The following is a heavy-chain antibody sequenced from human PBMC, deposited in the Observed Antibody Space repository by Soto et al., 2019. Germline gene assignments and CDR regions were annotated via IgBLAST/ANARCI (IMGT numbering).Heavy chain of an antibody. CDR3: ARGTPVPTYFFDS. D-gene: IGHD4-17*01. Sequence: QVQLVQSGAEVKKPGSSVKVSCKASGGTSSSESISWLRQAPGQGLEWMGRIIPMFGIAKYAQKFQGRVTITADRSSHTAYMELSSLRSDDTAVYFWARGTPVPTYFFDSWGQGTLLAVSS. V-gene: IGHV1-69*02. CDR2: IIPMFGIA. J-gene: IGHJ4*02. CDR1: GGTSSSES.